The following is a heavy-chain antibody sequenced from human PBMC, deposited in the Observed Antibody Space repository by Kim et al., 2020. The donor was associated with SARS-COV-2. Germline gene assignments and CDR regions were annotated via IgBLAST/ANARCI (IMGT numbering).Heavy chain of an antibody. D-gene: IGHD6-25*01. CDR2: IYHSGTT. CDR1: GGSFSGYY. J-gene: IGHJ5*02. CDR3: ARSLYHAPSSSEVGFDP. V-gene: IGHV4-34*01. Sequence: SETLSLTCAVYGGSFSGYYWSWIRQPPGKGLEWIGEIYHSGTTNYNPSLKSRVTISLDTSKNQFSLKLTSVTAADTAVYFCARSLYHAPSSSEVGFDPWGQGTLVTVSS.